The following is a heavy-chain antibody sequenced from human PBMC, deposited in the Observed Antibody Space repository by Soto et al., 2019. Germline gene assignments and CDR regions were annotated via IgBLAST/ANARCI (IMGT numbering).Heavy chain of an antibody. D-gene: IGHD3-10*02. CDR1: GFAFSSYA. J-gene: IGHJ6*02. CDR3: ARGCMLTHYYYYYGMDV. V-gene: IGHV3-30-3*01. CDR2: ISYDGSNK. Sequence: QVQLVESGGGVVQPGRSLRLSCAASGFAFSSYAMHWVRQAPGKGLEWVAVISYDGSNKYYADSVKGRFTISIDNSKNPLYLHMNSLRAEDTAVYYCARGCMLTHYYYYYGMDVWGQGTTVTVSS.